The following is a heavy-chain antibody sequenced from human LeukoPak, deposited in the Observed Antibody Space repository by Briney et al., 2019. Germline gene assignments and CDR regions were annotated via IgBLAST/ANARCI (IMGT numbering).Heavy chain of an antibody. V-gene: IGHV3-7*01. Sequence: GGSLRLSCAASGFTFSSYWMSWVRQAPGKGLEWVANIKQHGSEKYYVDSVKGRFTISRDNAKNSLYLQMNSLRAEDTAVYYCVRVSGYCTTNSCYKMTIPFDYWGQGILVTVSS. CDR2: IKQHGSEK. J-gene: IGHJ4*02. CDR3: VRVSGYCTTNSCYKMTIPFDY. CDR1: GFTFSSYW. D-gene: IGHD2-2*02.